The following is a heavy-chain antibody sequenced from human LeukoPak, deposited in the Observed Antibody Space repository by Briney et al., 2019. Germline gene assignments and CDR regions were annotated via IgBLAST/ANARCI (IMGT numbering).Heavy chain of an antibody. CDR3: AKDRGTGTRTRLFDY. J-gene: IGHJ4*02. Sequence: SLRLSCAASGFTFDDYAIHWVRQAPGEGLGWDSGISWTSGSIGYADCVKALFTISRDNAKNSLYLQMTSLRAEDKALYYCAKDRGTGTRTRLFDYWGQGTLVTVSS. CDR2: ISWTSGSI. D-gene: IGHD1-1*01. CDR1: GFTFDDYA. V-gene: IGHV3-9*01.